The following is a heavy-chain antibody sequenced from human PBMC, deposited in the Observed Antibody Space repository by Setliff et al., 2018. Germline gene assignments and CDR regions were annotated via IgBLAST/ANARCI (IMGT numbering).Heavy chain of an antibody. D-gene: IGHD1-1*01. CDR1: GYDFSSYF. CDR2: FNPNSGDT. Sequence: EASVKVSCKPSGYDFSSYFIYWLRKAPGLGLEWMGWFNPNSGDTNYSQRFQGRVTMTIDTSTRTVYMELTSLRSDDTAICYCARETSTGPRIDPWGQGTQVTVSS. V-gene: IGHV1-2*02. J-gene: IGHJ5*02. CDR3: ARETSTGPRIDP.